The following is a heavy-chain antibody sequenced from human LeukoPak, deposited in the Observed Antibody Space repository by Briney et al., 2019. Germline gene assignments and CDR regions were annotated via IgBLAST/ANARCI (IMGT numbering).Heavy chain of an antibody. CDR3: AREAPTRELQY. CDR2: IYYSGST. D-gene: IGHD3-10*01. J-gene: IGHJ4*02. Sequence: SETLSLTCTVSGGSVSSGSYYWSRIRQPPGKGLEWIGYIYYSGSTNYNPSLKSRVTISLDTSKDQFSLKLSSVTAADTAVYYCAREAPTRELQYWGQGTLVTVSS. CDR1: GGSVSSGSYY. V-gene: IGHV4-61*01.